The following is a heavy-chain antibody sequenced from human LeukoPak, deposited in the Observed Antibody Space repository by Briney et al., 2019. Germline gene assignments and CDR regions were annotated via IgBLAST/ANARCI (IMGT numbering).Heavy chain of an antibody. V-gene: IGHV1-69*13. CDR2: IIPIFGTA. J-gene: IGHJ4*02. CDR3: AGDYGDRTGGFDY. D-gene: IGHD4-17*01. Sequence: ASVKVSCKVSGYTLTELSMHRVRQAPGQGLEWMGGIIPIFGTANYAQKFQGRVTITADESTSTAYMELSSLRSEDTAVYYCAGDYGDRTGGFDYWGQGTLVTVSS. CDR1: GYTLTELS.